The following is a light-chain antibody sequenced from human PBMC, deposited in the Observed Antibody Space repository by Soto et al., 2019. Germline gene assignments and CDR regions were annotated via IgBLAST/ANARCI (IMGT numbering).Light chain of an antibody. Sequence: QAVVTQPPSASGTPGHSPTPSPSGRTPNIATNAVNWYQQLPGTAPKLLIYNNNQRPSGVPDRFSGSKSGTSASLAISGLQSEDEADYYCAAWDDSLNGYVFGTGTKLTVL. CDR2: NNN. CDR3: AAWDDSLNGYV. CDR1: TPNIATNA. V-gene: IGLV1-44*01. J-gene: IGLJ1*01.